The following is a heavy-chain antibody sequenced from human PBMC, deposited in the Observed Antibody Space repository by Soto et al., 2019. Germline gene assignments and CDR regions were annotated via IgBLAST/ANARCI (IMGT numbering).Heavy chain of an antibody. D-gene: IGHD3-22*01. CDR3: VKDDGGYPSTAPH. V-gene: IGHV3-23*01. CDR1: GITISNYP. J-gene: IGHJ4*02. CDR2: ISGSGDRT. Sequence: EVQLLESGGGLVQPGGSLRLSCAASGITISNYPMSWVRQAPGKGLDWVSGISGSGDRTYYADSAKGRFTISKDISRNSLSLQLDSLGVEDTAVYFCVKDDGGYPSTAPHWREGTLFTVAS.